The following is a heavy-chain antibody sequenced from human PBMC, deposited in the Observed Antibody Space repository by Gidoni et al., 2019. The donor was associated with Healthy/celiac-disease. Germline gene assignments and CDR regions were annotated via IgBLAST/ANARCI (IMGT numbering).Heavy chain of an antibody. Sequence: VRQAPGKGLEWVAVIWYDGSNKYYADSVKGRFTISRDNSKNTLYLQMNSLRAEDTAVYYCARGLGATTHWGQGTLVTVSS. CDR3: ARGLGATTH. CDR2: IWYDGSNK. D-gene: IGHD1-26*01. J-gene: IGHJ4*02. V-gene: IGHV3-33*01.